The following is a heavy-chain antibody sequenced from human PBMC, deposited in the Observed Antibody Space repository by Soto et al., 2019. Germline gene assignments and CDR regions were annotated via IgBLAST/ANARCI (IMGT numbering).Heavy chain of an antibody. CDR1: GGSISSGGYS. J-gene: IGHJ4*02. CDR2: IYHSGST. Sequence: HLQLQESGSGLVKPSQTLSLTCAVSGGSISSGGYSWSWIRQPPGKGLEWIGYIYHSGSTSYNPSLKSRVTISVDRSKTQFSLKLSSVTAADTAVYYCARGQVVAAQHWGQGTLVTVSS. V-gene: IGHV4-30-2*01. D-gene: IGHD2-15*01. CDR3: ARGQVVAAQH.